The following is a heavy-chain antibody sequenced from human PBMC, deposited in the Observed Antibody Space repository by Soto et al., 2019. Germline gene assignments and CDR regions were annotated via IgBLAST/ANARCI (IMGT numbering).Heavy chain of an antibody. Sequence: QVQLVESGGGVVQPGRSLRLSCAASEFTFSNYGMHGVRQAPGKGLECVAVILNDGSNRYHADSVKDRFTISRDNSKNTLYLQMNSLRAEDTAVYYCARDDEYSGNGMDVWGQGTTVTVS. CDR3: ARDDEYSGNGMDV. CDR2: ILNDGSNR. V-gene: IGHV3-33*01. J-gene: IGHJ6*02. CDR1: EFTFSNYG. D-gene: IGHD3-10*01.